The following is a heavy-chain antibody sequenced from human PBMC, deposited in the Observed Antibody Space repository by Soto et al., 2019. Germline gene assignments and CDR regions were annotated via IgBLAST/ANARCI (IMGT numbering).Heavy chain of an antibody. Sequence: SVKVSCKASGGTFSSYTISWVRQAPGQRLEWMGRINPIIGIANYAQKFQGRVTITTDKSTSTAYMELSSLRFEDTAVYYCARGGSLYWYFDLWGRGTLVTVSS. D-gene: IGHD1-26*01. CDR3: ARGGSLYWYFDL. J-gene: IGHJ2*01. CDR2: INPIIGIA. V-gene: IGHV1-69*02. CDR1: GGTFSSYT.